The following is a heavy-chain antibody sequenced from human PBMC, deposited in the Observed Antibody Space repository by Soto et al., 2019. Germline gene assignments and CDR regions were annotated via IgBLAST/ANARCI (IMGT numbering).Heavy chain of an antibody. Sequence: SETLSLTCSVSGGSISYNSYYWGWIRQPPGKGLELVGGIFYTGTTYYSPSLKDRVTISVDTSKNSFSLNLTSVTAADTAVYFCARLVVVAPVANAWGQGTLVTVSS. CDR2: IFYTGTT. CDR1: GGSISYNSYY. CDR3: ARLVVVAPVANA. D-gene: IGHD2-2*01. V-gene: IGHV4-39*02. J-gene: IGHJ5*02.